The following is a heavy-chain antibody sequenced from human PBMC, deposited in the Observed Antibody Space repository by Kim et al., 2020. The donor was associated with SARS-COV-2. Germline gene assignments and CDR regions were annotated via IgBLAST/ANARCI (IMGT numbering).Heavy chain of an antibody. V-gene: IGHV3-33*05. J-gene: IGHJ6*02. CDR1: GFTFSSYG. CDR3: ARGKLLSSYYYYGMDV. CDR2: ISYDGSNK. D-gene: IGHD1-26*01. Sequence: GGSLRLSCAASGFTFSSYGMHWVRQAPGKGLEWVAVISYDGSNKYYADSVKGRFTISRDNSKNTLYLQMNSLRAEDTAVYYCARGKLLSSYYYYGMDVWGQGTTVTVSS.